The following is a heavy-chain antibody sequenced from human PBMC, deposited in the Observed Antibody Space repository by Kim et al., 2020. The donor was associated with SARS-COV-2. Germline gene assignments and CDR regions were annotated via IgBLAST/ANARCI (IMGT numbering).Heavy chain of an antibody. CDR1: GGSISSSSYY. J-gene: IGHJ4*02. CDR2: IYYSGST. CDR3: ARQGEGSDY. V-gene: IGHV4-39*01. Sequence: SETLSLTCTVSGGSISSSSYYWGWIRQPPGKGLEWIGSIYYSGSTYYNPSLKSRVTISVDTSKNQFSLKLSSVTAADTAVYYCARQGEGSDYWGQGNLVTVSS. D-gene: IGHD3-16*01.